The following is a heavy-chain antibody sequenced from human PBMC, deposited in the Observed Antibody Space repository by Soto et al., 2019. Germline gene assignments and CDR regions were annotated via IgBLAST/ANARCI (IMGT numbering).Heavy chain of an antibody. CDR1: GGTISGYY. Sequence: NPSETLSLTCSVSGGTISGYYWTWIRQPAGKGLEWIGRIYSSGNTKYNPSLQSRVTMSLDTSNNQFSLRLTSVTAADTAVYYCARGQRFTAWFDPWYQGTLVTLSS. V-gene: IGHV4-4*07. J-gene: IGHJ5*02. CDR2: IYSSGNT. D-gene: IGHD3-3*01. CDR3: ARGQRFTAWFDP.